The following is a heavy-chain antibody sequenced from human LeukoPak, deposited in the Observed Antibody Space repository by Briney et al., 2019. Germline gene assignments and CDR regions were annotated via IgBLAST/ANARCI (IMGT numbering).Heavy chain of an antibody. D-gene: IGHD3-10*01. CDR2: IWYDGSNK. Sequence: GGSLRLSCAASGFTFSSYGMHWVRQAPGKGLEWVAVIWYDGSNKYYADSVKGRFTISRDNAKNSLYLQMNSLRAEDTAVYYCAGDVYYYGSGSYDYWGQGTLVTVSS. V-gene: IGHV3-33*01. CDR1: GFTFSSYG. J-gene: IGHJ4*02. CDR3: AGDVYYYGSGSYDY.